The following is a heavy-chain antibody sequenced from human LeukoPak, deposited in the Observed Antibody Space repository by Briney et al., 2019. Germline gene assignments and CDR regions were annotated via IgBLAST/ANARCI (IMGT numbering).Heavy chain of an antibody. D-gene: IGHD3-3*01. CDR2: IYYSGST. CDR1: GGSISSSSYY. J-gene: IGHJ4*02. CDR3: ARVALGSGYCFDY. Sequence: PSETLSLTCTVSGGSISSSSYYWGWIRQPPGKGLEWIGSIYYSGSTYYNPSLKSRVTISVDTSKNQFSLKLSSVTAADTAVYYCARVALGSGYCFDYWGQGTLVTVSS. V-gene: IGHV4-39*01.